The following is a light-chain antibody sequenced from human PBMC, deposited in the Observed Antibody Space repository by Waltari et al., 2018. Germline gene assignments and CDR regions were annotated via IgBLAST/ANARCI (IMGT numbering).Light chain of an antibody. CDR2: ALS. CDR1: QSLFAPDDGNTY. V-gene: IGKV2-40*01. J-gene: IGKJ2*01. CDR3: MQRIAFPST. Sequence: LMTQTPLSLSVTPGESASISCRSPQSLFAPDDGNTYLDWYLKRPGQSPKLLIYALSSRASGVPDRFSGAGAGTTLTLTISRVEAEDVGVYLCMQRIAFPSTFGQGTKLEI.